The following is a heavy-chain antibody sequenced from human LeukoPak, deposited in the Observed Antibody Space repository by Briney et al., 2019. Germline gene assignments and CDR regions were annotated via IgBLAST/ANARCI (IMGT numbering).Heavy chain of an antibody. Sequence: GGSLRLSCAASGFIFSNYWMHWVRQVPGKGLLWVSRINVDGSRKIYADSVKGRFTISRDNAKNSLYLQMNSLRAEDTAVYYCARDGRYYGSGSSLWGQGTLVTVSS. J-gene: IGHJ4*02. V-gene: IGHV3-74*01. CDR1: GFIFSNYW. D-gene: IGHD3-10*01. CDR2: INVDGSRK. CDR3: ARDGRYYGSGSSL.